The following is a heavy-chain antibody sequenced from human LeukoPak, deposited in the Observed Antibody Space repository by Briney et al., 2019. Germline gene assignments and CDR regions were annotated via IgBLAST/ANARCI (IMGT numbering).Heavy chain of an antibody. CDR1: GYTFTNYY. Sequence: ASVKVSCKASGYTFTNYYMHWVRQAAGQGLEWVGLINPNGGNTGYAERFQGRVTVTTDTSTSTVYMELNSLGSEDTAVYYCARERRAWGEDFWGQGTLVTVSS. V-gene: IGHV1-46*01. CDR2: INPNGGNT. D-gene: IGHD3-16*01. CDR3: ARERRAWGEDF. J-gene: IGHJ4*02.